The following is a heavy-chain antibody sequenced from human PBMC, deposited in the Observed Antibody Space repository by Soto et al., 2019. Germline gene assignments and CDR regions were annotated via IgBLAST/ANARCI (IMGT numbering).Heavy chain of an antibody. CDR2: ISGSGGST. CDR3: AKVHDSRGYSYYGMDV. D-gene: IGHD3-22*01. V-gene: IGHV3-23*01. CDR1: GFTFSSYA. Sequence: EVQLLESGGGLVQPGGSLRLSCAASGFTFSSYAMSWVRQAPGKGLEWVSAISGSGGSTYYADSVKGRFTISRDNSKNTLYLQMNSLRAEDTAVYYSAKVHDSRGYSYYGMDVWGQGTTVTVSS. J-gene: IGHJ6*02.